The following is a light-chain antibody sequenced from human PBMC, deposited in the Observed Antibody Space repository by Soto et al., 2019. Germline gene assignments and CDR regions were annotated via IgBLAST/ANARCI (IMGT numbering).Light chain of an antibody. Sequence: QSALTQPRSVSGSPGQSVTISCTGTSSDVGGYDFVSWYQQHPGKAPKLMIYEDSKRPSGVSNRFSGSKSGNTASLTISGLQAEDEADYYCCSYAGSSNWVFGGGTKLTVL. J-gene: IGLJ3*02. V-gene: IGLV2-23*01. CDR2: EDS. CDR1: SSDVGGYDF. CDR3: CSYAGSSNWV.